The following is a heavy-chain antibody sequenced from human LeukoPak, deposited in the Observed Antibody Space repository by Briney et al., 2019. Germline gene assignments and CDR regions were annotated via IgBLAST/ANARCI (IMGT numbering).Heavy chain of an antibody. D-gene: IGHD2-21*01. CDR3: AKAAVISCRGAYCYPFGY. J-gene: IGHJ4*02. CDR1: GYTLSSYD. CDR2: ISDSGNT. V-gene: IGHV3-23*01. Sequence: GGSLRLSCTASGYTLSSYDMSWVRQAPGERLVGVSAISDSGNTYHADSVKGRFTISRDSSKNTLFLQMSRLRPEDTAVYYWAKAAVISCRGAYCYPFGYWGKGTLVTVSS.